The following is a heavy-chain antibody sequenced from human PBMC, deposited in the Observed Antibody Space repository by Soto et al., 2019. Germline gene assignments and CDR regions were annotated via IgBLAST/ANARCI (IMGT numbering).Heavy chain of an antibody. V-gene: IGHV4-30-4*01. CDR1: GGSVSSGDYY. Sequence: SETLSLTCPVSGGSVSSGDYYWSWVRQPPGKGLELIGYIYYSGSTYYNPSLKSRVTISVHTSKNQFSLKLSSVTAADTAVYSRARELAGYYDRTFFDYWGQGTLVTVSS. D-gene: IGHD3-22*01. CDR2: IYYSGST. CDR3: ARELAGYYDRTFFDY. J-gene: IGHJ4*02.